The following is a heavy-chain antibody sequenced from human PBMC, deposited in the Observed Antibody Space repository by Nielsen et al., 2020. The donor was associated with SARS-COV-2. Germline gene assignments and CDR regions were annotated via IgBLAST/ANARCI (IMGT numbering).Heavy chain of an antibody. CDR3: ARVSNSGWIFDY. J-gene: IGHJ4*02. Sequence: SQTLSLTCSVSGGFISNYYWSWIRQLPGKGLEWIGSIHYTGSTNYNPSLKSRVTISVDKSKNQFSLKLSSVTAADTAVYYCARVSNSGWIFDYWGQGIRITASS. CDR1: GGFISNYY. CDR2: IHYTGST. D-gene: IGHD6-19*01. V-gene: IGHV4-59*01.